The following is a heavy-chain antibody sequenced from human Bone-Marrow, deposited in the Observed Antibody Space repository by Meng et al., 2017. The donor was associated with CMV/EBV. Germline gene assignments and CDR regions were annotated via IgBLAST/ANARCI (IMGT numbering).Heavy chain of an antibody. CDR2: INPNSGGT. D-gene: IGHD2-2*02. CDR1: GYTFTGYY. Sequence: ASVKVSCKASGYTFTGYYMHWVRQAPGQGLEWMGWINPNSGGTNYAQKFQGRVTMTRDTSISTAYMELSRLRSDDTAVYYCARGSGYCSSTSCYRAFDIWGQGTMVTVSS. V-gene: IGHV1-2*02. CDR3: ARGSGYCSSTSCYRAFDI. J-gene: IGHJ3*02.